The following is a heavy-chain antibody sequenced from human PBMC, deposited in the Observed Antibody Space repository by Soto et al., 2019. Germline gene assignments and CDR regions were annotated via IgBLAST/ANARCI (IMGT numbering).Heavy chain of an antibody. CDR2: FDPEDGET. J-gene: IGHJ3*02. V-gene: IGHV1-24*01. CDR3: ATDLARGYSYCHDASDI. Sequence: ASAKVSCKVSGYTLTELSMHWVRQAPGTGLEWMGGFDPEDGETIYAQKFQGRATMTEDTSTDTAHMELSIPISEVTAVYYCATDLARGYSYCHDASDIWGQGTMVTVSS. D-gene: IGHD5-18*01. CDR1: GYTLTELS.